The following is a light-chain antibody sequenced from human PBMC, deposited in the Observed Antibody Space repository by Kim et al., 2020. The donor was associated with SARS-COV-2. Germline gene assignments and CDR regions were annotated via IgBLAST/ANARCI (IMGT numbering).Light chain of an antibody. V-gene: IGLV6-57*01. J-gene: IGLJ3*02. CDR3: QSYDGSNTRLGV. Sequence: VTSTGTSTSSSSAVNYLEKYQERPDNSTTALIYEIDQHPAAVPDRFSGASDSSSNSASLAIFALRAEDDADYYDQSYDGSNTRLGVFGGGTQLTVL. CDR2: EID. CDR1: SSSSAVNY.